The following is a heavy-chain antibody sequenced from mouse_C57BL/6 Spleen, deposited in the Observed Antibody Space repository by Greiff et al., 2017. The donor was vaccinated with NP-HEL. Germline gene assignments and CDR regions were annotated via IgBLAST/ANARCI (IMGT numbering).Heavy chain of an antibody. CDR1: GYTFTSYW. Sequence: VQLQQPGAELVKPGASVKLSCKASGYTFTSYWMQWVKQRPGQGLEWIGEIDPSDSYTNYNQKFKGKATLTVDTSSSTAYMQLSSLTSEDSAVYYCARDGSEDYWGQGTTLTVSS. J-gene: IGHJ2*01. CDR3: ARDGSEDY. D-gene: IGHD2-3*01. CDR2: IDPSDSYT. V-gene: IGHV1-50*01.